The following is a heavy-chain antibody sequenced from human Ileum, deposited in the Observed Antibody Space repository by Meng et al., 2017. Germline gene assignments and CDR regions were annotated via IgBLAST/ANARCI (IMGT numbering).Heavy chain of an antibody. V-gene: IGHV4-4*02. D-gene: IGHD4-23*01. J-gene: IGHJ4*02. CDR3: ARHGGYYQDF. CDR1: GASMSVVSY. Sequence: QVRRHESGPGLVKASETLSLTCSVVGASMSVVSYWSWVRQSPGKGLEWIGQIDHLGIAYYKPSLKSRVTMSIDQSKSQFSLRLTSVSAADTAVYYCARHGGYYQDFWGQGTLVTVSS. CDR2: IDHLGIA.